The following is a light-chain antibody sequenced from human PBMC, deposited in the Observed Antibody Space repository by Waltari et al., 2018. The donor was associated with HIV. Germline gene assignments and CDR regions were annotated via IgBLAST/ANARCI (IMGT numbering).Light chain of an antibody. CDR3: CSYAGSSTFVV. CDR2: EVS. CDR1: SSDVGRYYL. Sequence: QSALTQPASVSGSPGPAITIPCTGNSSDVGRYYLVSWYQQHPGKPPKLMIYEVSKRPSGVSNRFSGSKSGNTASLTISGLQAEDEADYYCCSYAGSSTFVVFGGGTKLTVL. V-gene: IGLV2-23*02. J-gene: IGLJ2*01.